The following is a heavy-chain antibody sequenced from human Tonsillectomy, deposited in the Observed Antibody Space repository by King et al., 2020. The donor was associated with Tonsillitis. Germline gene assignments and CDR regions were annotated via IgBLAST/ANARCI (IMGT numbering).Heavy chain of an antibody. Sequence: VQLVESGGGLIQPGGSLRLSCAASGFTVSSNYMSWVRQAPGKGLEWVSIIYNGGSTYYAASVKGRFTISRDNSKKTLFLQMDSLRAEDTAIYYCARDHPYYYMDVWGKGTTVTVSS. CDR3: ARDHPYYYMDV. CDR2: IYNGGST. CDR1: GFTVSSNY. V-gene: IGHV3-53*01. J-gene: IGHJ6*03.